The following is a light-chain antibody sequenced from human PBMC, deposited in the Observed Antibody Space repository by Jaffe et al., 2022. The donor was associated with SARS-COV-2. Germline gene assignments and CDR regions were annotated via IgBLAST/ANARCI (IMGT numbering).Light chain of an antibody. CDR1: QSVSTN. Sequence: EIMMTQSPDTLSVSPGESATLSCRASQSVSTNLAWYQQKPGQAPRLLIYGASTRATGVPARFSGSGSGTEFTLIISSLQSEDFAVYYCQQYNTWPLTFGGGTKVEIK. CDR3: QQYNTWPLT. V-gene: IGKV3-15*01. CDR2: GAS. J-gene: IGKJ4*01.